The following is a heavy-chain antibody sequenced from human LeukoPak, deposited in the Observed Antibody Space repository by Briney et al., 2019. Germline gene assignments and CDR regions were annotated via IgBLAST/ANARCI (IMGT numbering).Heavy chain of an antibody. CDR1: GGSISSYY. CDR3: ARGDIYGDYGGFDY. J-gene: IGHJ4*02. CDR2: IYTSGST. D-gene: IGHD4-17*01. Sequence: ASETLSLTCTVSGGSISSYYWSWIRQPAGKGLEWIGRIYTSGSTNYNPSLKSRVTMSVDTSKNQFSLKLSSVTAADTAVYYCARGDIYGDYGGFDYWGQGTLVTVSS. V-gene: IGHV4-4*07.